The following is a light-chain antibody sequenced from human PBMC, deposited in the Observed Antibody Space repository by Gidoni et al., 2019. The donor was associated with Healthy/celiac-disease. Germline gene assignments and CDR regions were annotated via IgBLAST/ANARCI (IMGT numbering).Light chain of an antibody. V-gene: IGKV1-39*01. CDR1: QSISSY. J-gene: IGKJ5*01. CDR3: QQCYSTLSIT. Sequence: DIQMTQSPSSLSASVGDRVTIPCRASQSISSYLNWYQPQPGTAPKPLIYAASSLQRGVPSMFSGSGSGIDFTLTIISLQPEDFASYYCQQCYSTLSITFGQGTRLEIK. CDR2: AAS.